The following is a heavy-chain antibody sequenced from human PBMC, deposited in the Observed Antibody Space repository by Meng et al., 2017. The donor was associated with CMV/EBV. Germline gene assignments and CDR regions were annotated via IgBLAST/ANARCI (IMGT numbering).Heavy chain of an antibody. CDR2: INHSGST. Sequence: QVQLQQWGAGLLKPSETLSLTCAFYGGSFSGYYWSWIRQPPGKGLEWIGEINHSGSTNYNPSLKSRVTISVDTSKNQFSLKLSSVTAADTAAYYCARGGNWFDPWGQGTLVTVSS. CDR3: ARGGNWFDP. J-gene: IGHJ5*02. CDR1: GGSFSGYY. V-gene: IGHV4-34*01.